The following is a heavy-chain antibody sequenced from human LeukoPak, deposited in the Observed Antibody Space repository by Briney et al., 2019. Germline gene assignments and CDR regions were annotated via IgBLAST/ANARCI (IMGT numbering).Heavy chain of an antibody. D-gene: IGHD1-14*01. V-gene: IGHV4-59*01. CDR2: IFYSGST. CDR3: ARVSPWGGHNRPDAFDT. CDR1: GGSIISYH. J-gene: IGHJ3*02. Sequence: SETLSLTCTVSGGSIISYHWSWIRHPPGKGLEWIGHIFYSGSTNYITSLTRGVTISLDTSNNQFSLKLLSVTAAHTAVYYCARVSPWGGHNRPDAFDTWGQGTMVTVSS.